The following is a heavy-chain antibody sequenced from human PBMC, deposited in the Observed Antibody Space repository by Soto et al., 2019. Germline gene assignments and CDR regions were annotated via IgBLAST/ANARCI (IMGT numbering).Heavy chain of an antibody. J-gene: IGHJ6*02. CDR3: AKDRKVAARPPNYYHYGMDV. Sequence: PGGSLRLSCAASGFTFSSYGMHWVRQAPGKGLEWVAVISYDGSNKYYADSVKGRFTISRDNSKNTLYLQMNSLRAEDTAVYYCAKDRKVAARPPNYYHYGMDVWGQGTTVTVSS. V-gene: IGHV3-30*18. D-gene: IGHD6-6*01. CDR1: GFTFSSYG. CDR2: ISYDGSNK.